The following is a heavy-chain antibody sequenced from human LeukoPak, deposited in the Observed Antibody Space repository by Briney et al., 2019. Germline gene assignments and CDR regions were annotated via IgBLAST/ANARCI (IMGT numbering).Heavy chain of an antibody. CDR1: GYTLTELS. D-gene: IGHD3-3*01. CDR3: ATDRTSYYDFWSGNFDY. CDR2: FDPEDSET. V-gene: IGHV1-24*01. J-gene: IGHJ4*02. Sequence: ASVKVSCKVSGYTLTELSMHWVRQAPGKGLEWMGGFDPEDSETIYAQKFQGRVTMTEDTSTDTAYMELSSLRSEDTAVYYCATDRTSYYDFWSGNFDYWGQGTLVTVSS.